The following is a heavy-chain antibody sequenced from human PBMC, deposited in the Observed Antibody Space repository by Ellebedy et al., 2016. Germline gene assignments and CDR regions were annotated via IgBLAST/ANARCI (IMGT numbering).Heavy chain of an antibody. V-gene: IGHV4-59*01. Sequence: SETLSLTCTVSGGSISGYYWSWIRQPPGKGLEWIGTIYYNGSTYYYPSLKSRVTISVDTSKNQFSLKPSSVTAADTAVYYCARSRPHYDSSGFYYSQYHFYPLDVWGQGTTVTVS. CDR1: GGSISGYY. D-gene: IGHD3-22*01. CDR2: IYYNGST. CDR3: ARSRPHYDSSGFYYSQYHFYPLDV. J-gene: IGHJ6*02.